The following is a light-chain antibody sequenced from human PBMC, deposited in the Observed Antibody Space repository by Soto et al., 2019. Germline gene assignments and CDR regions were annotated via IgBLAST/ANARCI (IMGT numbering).Light chain of an antibody. CDR3: QQYGSTPLFA. CDR1: QSVSSNY. CDR2: AAS. J-gene: IGKJ3*01. V-gene: IGKV3-20*01. Sequence: EIVLTQSPGTLSLSPGERATLSCRASQSVSSNYFAWYQQKRGQAPRLLIYAASSRATGIPDRFSGSGSGRDFTLTISSVEHEDFVVYYCQQYGSTPLFAFGPGTEVDLK.